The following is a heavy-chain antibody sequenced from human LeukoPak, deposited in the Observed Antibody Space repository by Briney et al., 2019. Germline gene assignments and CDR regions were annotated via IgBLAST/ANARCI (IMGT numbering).Heavy chain of an antibody. D-gene: IGHD3-22*01. CDR2: IKQDGSEK. J-gene: IGHJ3*02. Sequence: GGSLRLSCAASGFTFSSYWMSWVRQAPGKGLEWVANIKQDGSEKYYVDSVKGRFTISRDNAKNSLYLQMNSLRAEDTAVYYCARSGNYYDSSGYYYAAFDIWGQGTMVTVSS. CDR3: ARSGNYYDSSGYYYAAFDI. V-gene: IGHV3-7*01. CDR1: GFTFSSYW.